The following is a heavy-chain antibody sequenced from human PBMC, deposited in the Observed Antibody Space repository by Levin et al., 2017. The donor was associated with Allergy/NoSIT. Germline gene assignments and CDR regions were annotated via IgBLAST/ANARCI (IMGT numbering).Heavy chain of an antibody. CDR3: ARDNIGLPDAFDI. CDR1: GFTFDDYA. V-gene: IGHV3-9*01. Sequence: GGSLRLSCAASGFTFDDYAMQWVRQAPGKGLEWVSGISWNSGSIGYADSVKGRFTISRDNAKNSLYLQMNSLRTEDTALYYCARDNIGLPDAFDIWGQGTMVIVSS. J-gene: IGHJ3*02. CDR2: ISWNSGSI. D-gene: IGHD3-10*01.